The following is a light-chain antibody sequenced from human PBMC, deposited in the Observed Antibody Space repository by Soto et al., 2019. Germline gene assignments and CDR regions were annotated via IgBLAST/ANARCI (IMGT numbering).Light chain of an antibody. CDR1: SSDVGGYNY. J-gene: IGLJ2*01. CDR2: EVS. V-gene: IGLV2-8*01. Sequence: QSVLTQPPSASGSPGQSVTISCTGTSSDVGGYNYVSWYQQHPGKAPKLMIYEVSKRPSGVPDRFSGSKSGNTASLTVSGLQAEDEADYYCSSYEGINVVCGGGTKLTVL. CDR3: SSYEGINVV.